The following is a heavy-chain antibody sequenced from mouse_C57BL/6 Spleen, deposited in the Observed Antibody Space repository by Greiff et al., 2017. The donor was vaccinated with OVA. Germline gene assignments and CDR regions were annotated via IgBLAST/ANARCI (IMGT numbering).Heavy chain of an antibody. D-gene: IGHD1-1*01. Sequence: EVQLVESGGDLVKPGGSLKLSCAASGFTFSSYGMSWVRQTPDKRLEWVATISSGGSYTYYPDSVKGRFTISRDNAKNTLYLQMSSLKSEDTAMYYCARRDITTVVATGWYFDVWGTGTTVTVSS. V-gene: IGHV5-6*01. CDR3: ARRDITTVVATGWYFDV. J-gene: IGHJ1*03. CDR2: ISSGGSYT. CDR1: GFTFSSYG.